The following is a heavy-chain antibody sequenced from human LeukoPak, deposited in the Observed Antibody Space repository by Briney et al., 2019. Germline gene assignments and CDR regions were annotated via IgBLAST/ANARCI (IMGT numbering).Heavy chain of an antibody. CDR3: ARGGSGSYLFDY. CDR1: GGSISSYY. Sequence: SETLSLTCTVSGGSISSYYWSWIRQPPGKGLEWIGYIYYSGSTNYNPSLKSRVTISADTSKNQFSLKLSSVTAADTAVYYCARGGSGSYLFDYWGQGTLVTVSS. J-gene: IGHJ4*02. V-gene: IGHV4-59*01. CDR2: IYYSGST. D-gene: IGHD1-26*01.